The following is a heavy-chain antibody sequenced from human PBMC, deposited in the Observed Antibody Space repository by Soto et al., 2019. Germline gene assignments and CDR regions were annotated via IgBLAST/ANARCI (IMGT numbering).Heavy chain of an antibody. J-gene: IGHJ4*02. CDR1: GFTFSIYA. D-gene: IGHD1-1*01. Sequence: PGGSLRLSCAASGFTFSIYAMSWVRQAPGKGLEWVSGISGNGGSTYSADSVKGRFTISRDNSKNTLYLQMNSLRAEDTAVYYCAHNRHLDYWGQGTLVTVSS. V-gene: IGHV3-23*01. CDR3: AHNRHLDY. CDR2: ISGNGGST.